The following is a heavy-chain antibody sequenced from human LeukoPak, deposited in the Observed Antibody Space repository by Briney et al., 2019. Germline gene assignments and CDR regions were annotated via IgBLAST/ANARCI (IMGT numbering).Heavy chain of an antibody. CDR1: GGSISSSSYY. J-gene: IGHJ6*03. Sequence: SETLSLTCTVSGGSISSSSYYWGWIRQPPGKGLEWIGSIYYSGSTYYNPSLKSRVTISVDTSKNQFSLKLSSVTAADTAVYYCARVPQGCKSGWYSGYYYYMDVWGKGTTVTISS. V-gene: IGHV4-39*07. CDR2: IYYSGST. D-gene: IGHD6-19*01. CDR3: ARVPQGCKSGWYSGYYYYMDV.